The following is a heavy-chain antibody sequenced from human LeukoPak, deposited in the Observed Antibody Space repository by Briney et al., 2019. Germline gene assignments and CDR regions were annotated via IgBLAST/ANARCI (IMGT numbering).Heavy chain of an antibody. CDR1: GFTFSRHW. Sequence: PGGSLRLSCAASGFTFSRHWMSWVRQAPGRGLEWVANIKQDGSDKYYVDSVKGRFTISRDNAKTSLFLQMNSLRAEDTAVYYCARGVYGDNYFDYWGRGTLVTVAS. V-gene: IGHV3-7*05. J-gene: IGHJ4*02. D-gene: IGHD4-17*01. CDR3: ARGVYGDNYFDY. CDR2: IKQDGSDK.